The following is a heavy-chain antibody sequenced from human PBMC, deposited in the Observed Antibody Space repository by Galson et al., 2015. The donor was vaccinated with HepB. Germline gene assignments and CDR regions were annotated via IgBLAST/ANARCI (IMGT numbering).Heavy chain of an antibody. V-gene: IGHV3-30-3*01. J-gene: IGHJ1*01. CDR1: GFTYSTYA. CDR3: ARAEPYNHYDTSGYSFSYFHH. Sequence: SLRLSCAASGFTYSTYALHWVRQAPGKGLDWVAVISNDGTSKRYADSVKGRFTIFRDNSKNTLYLQMNSLRAEDTAVYFCARAEPYNHYDTSGYSFSYFHHWGQGTPVTVSS. CDR2: ISNDGTSK. D-gene: IGHD3-22*01.